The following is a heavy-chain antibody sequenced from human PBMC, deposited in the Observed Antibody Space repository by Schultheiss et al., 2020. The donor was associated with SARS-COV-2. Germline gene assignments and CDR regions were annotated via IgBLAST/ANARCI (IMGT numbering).Heavy chain of an antibody. CDR3: AREESRAGVVTGGVDAFDI. V-gene: IGHV3-30*01. D-gene: IGHD2-21*02. Sequence: GESLKISCAASGFTFSSYAMHWVRQAPGKGLEWVAVISYDGSNKYYADSVKGRFTISRDNSKNTLYLQMNSLRAEDTAVYYCAREESRAGVVTGGVDAFDIWGQGTMVTVSS. CDR1: GFTFSSYA. CDR2: ISYDGSNK. J-gene: IGHJ3*02.